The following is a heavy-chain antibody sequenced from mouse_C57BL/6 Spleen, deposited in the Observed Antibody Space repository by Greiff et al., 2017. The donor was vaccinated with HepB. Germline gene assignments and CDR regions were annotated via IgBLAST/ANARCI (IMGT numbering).Heavy chain of an antibody. Sequence: QVQLQQPGAELVRPGSSVKLSCKASGYTFTSYWMHWVKQRPIQGLEWIGNIDPSDSETHYNQKFKDKATLTVDKSSNTAYMQLSILTSEDSAVYYCARFGLREGYPTVVATYDYWGQGTTLTVSS. CDR2: IDPSDSET. V-gene: IGHV1-52*01. CDR1: GYTFTSYW. D-gene: IGHD1-1*01. CDR3: ARFGLREGYPTVVATYDY. J-gene: IGHJ2*01.